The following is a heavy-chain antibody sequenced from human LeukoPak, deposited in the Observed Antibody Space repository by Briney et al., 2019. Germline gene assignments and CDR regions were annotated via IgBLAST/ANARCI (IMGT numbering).Heavy chain of an antibody. CDR1: GFTFSSYG. J-gene: IGHJ6*02. CDR2: IWYDGSNK. V-gene: IGHV3-33*01. D-gene: IGHD1-26*01. Sequence: PGRSLRLSCAASGFTFSSYGMHWGRQAPGKGLEWVAVIWYDGSNKYYADSVKGRFTISRDNSKNTLYLQMNSLRAEDTAVYYCARGGEVGSTGTYYGLDVWGQGTTVTVSS. CDR3: ARGGEVGSTGTYYGLDV.